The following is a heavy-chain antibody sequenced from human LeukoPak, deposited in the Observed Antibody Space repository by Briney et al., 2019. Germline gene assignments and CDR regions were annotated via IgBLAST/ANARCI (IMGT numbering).Heavy chain of an antibody. Sequence: SVKVSCKASGYTFTSYYMHWVRQAPGQGLEWVGGIMPLFNTANYAQQFQGRVTITTDESTSTAYMELSSLRFEDTAMYYCARVDRYHYYLDVWGKGTTVTVSS. CDR2: IMPLFNTA. V-gene: IGHV1-69*05. CDR3: ARVDRYHYYLDV. J-gene: IGHJ6*03. CDR1: GYTFTSYY.